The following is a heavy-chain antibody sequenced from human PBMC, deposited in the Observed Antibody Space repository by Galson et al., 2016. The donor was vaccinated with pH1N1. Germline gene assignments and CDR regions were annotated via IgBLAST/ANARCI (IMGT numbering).Heavy chain of an antibody. D-gene: IGHD5-18*01. Sequence: ETLSLTCSVSGVSISGYYWGWIRQSPGKGLDYVGYIYYNGHTNYSPSLKSRVTMSLDMSKNPFSLKLTSVTASDTAVYFCARSGSRYGSDAFDMWGPGTTVTVSS. J-gene: IGHJ3*02. CDR1: GVSISGYY. V-gene: IGHV4-59*01. CDR3: ARSGSRYGSDAFDM. CDR2: IYYNGHT.